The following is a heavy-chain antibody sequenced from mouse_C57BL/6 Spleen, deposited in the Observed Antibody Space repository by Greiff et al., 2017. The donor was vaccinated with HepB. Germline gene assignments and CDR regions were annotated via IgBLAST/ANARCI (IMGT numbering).Heavy chain of an antibody. CDR3: AREDYYGSSWFAY. V-gene: IGHV1-78*01. CDR1: GYTFTDHT. D-gene: IGHD1-1*01. CDR2: IYPRDGST. J-gene: IGHJ3*01. Sequence: VQLQESDAELVKPGASVKISCKVSGYTFTDHTIHWMKQRPEQGLEWIGYIYPRDGSTKYNEKFKGKATLTADKSSSTAYMQLNSLTSEDSAVYICAREDYYGSSWFAYWGQGTLVTVSA.